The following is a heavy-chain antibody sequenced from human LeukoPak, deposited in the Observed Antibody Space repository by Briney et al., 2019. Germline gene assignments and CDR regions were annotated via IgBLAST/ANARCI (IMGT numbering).Heavy chain of an antibody. CDR1: GFTFSIYW. D-gene: IGHD3-3*01. CDR2: INSDGSST. V-gene: IGHV3-74*01. J-gene: IGHJ4*02. CDR3: ARELISGYYIDY. Sequence: GGSLRLSCAASGFTFSIYWMRWVRHAPGKGLVWVSRINSDGSSTSYADSVKGRFTISRDNAKNTLYLQMNSLRAEDTAVYYCARELISGYYIDYWGQGTLVTVSS.